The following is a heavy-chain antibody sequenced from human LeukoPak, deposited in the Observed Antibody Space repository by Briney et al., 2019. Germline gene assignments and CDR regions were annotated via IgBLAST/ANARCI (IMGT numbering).Heavy chain of an antibody. D-gene: IGHD5-18*01. V-gene: IGHV4-59*01. CDR3: ARVSGYSSPYYYYMDV. CDR1: GGSISSYY. J-gene: IGHJ6*03. CDR2: IYYSGST. Sequence: SETLSLTCTVSGGSISSYYWSWIRQPPGKGLERIGHIYYSGSTNYNPSLKSRVTISVDTSKNQFSLKLSSVTAADTAVYYCARVSGYSSPYYYYMDVWGKGTTVTVSS.